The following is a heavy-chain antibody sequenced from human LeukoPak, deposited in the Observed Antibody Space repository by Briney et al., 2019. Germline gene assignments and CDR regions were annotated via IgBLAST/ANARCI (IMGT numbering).Heavy chain of an antibody. J-gene: IGHJ3*02. V-gene: IGHV3-33*01. CDR1: GFTFSSHG. CDR2: IWYEGSKN. D-gene: IGHD3-22*01. CDR3: ASDPYGYYGDYAFDI. Sequence: GGSLRLSCAASGFTFSSHGMHWVRQAPGKGLEWVAMIWYEGSKNYYGDSVKGRFTVSRDNSKNTVDLQMNSLRVEDTAVYYCASDPYGYYGDYAFDIWGQGTLVTVSS.